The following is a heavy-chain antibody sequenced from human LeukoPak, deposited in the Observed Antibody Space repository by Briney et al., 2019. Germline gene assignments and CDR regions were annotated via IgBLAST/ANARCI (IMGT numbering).Heavy chain of an antibody. J-gene: IGHJ4*02. CDR3: ARVSFIVVVPAATTFDY. CDR2: INWNGGST. D-gene: IGHD2-2*01. CDR1: GFTFDDYG. Sequence: GGSLSLSCAASGFTFDDYGMSWVRQAPGKGLEWVSGINWNGGSTGYADSVKGRFTISRDNAKNSLYLQMNSLRAEDTALYYCARVSFIVVVPAATTFDYWGQGTLVTVSS. V-gene: IGHV3-20*04.